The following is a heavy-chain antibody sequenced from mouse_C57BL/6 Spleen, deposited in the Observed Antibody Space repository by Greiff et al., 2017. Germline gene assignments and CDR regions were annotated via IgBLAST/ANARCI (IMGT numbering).Heavy chain of an antibody. CDR3: ASDRLYDGYCVCY. V-gene: IGHV5-4*03. CDR1: GFTFSSYA. Sequence: EVKVEESGGGLVKPGGSLKLSCAASGFTFSSYAMSWVRQTPETRLEWVATISDGGSYTYYSANVKGRFTISRDNAKNNRYLQMSHLKSEDTAMYYCASDRLYDGYCVCYWGQGTTRTVSS. J-gene: IGHJ2*01. CDR2: ISDGGSYT. D-gene: IGHD2-3*01.